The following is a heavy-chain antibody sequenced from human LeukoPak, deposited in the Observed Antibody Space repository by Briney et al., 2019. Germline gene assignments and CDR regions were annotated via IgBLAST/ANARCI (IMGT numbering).Heavy chain of an antibody. V-gene: IGHV4-38-2*01. D-gene: IGHD3-22*01. J-gene: IGHJ4*02. CDR3: AWKYYYDSSGYFYVDQ. CDR2: IYHSGTT. CDR1: GYSISSGYY. Sequence: SETLSLTCAVSGYSISSGYYWGWIPQSPEEGPEWNGSIYHSGTTYYNPSPKSRVTISIDTSKNQFSLNLNSVTAADTAVYYCAWKYYYDSSGYFYVDQWGQGILVTVSS.